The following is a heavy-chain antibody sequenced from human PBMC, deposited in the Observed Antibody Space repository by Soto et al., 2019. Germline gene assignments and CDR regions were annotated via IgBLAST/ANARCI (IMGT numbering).Heavy chain of an antibody. V-gene: IGHV3-23*01. D-gene: IGHD4-4*01. CDR2: ISGSGIST. CDR1: GFTFSTYP. J-gene: IGHJ6*02. Sequence: GGSLRLSCAASGFTFSTYPMSWVRQAPGKGLEWVSGISGSGISTYYTDSVKGRFTNSRDNSKNTVFLQMNSLRDEDTAVYYCVKPPVITASYYYYDMDVWGQGTTVTAP. CDR3: VKPPVITASYYYYDMDV.